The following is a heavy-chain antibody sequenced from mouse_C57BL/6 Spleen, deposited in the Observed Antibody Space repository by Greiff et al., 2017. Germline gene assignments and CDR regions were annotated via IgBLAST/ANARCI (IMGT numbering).Heavy chain of an antibody. CDR2: IYPGDGDT. CDR3: ARSDDDYYAMDY. J-gene: IGHJ4*01. Sequence: QVQLQQSGAELVKPGASVKISCKASGYAFSSYWMNWVKQRPGKGLEWIGQIYPGDGDTNYNGKFKGKATLTADKSSSTAYMQLSSLTSEDSAVYFCARSDDDYYAMDYWGQGTSVTVSS. D-gene: IGHD2-3*01. V-gene: IGHV1-80*01. CDR1: GYAFSSYW.